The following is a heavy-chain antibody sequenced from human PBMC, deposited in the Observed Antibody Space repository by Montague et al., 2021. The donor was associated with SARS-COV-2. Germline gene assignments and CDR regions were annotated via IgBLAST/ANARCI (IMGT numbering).Heavy chain of an antibody. D-gene: IGHD3-10*01. CDR1: GFAFSSYA. CDR3: ASQVKRTEGELLNPFDS. J-gene: IGHJ5*01. Sequence: SLRLSCAASGFAFSSYAVSWVRQAPGKGLEWVSVIYSEGRSTFYADSVKGRFTTSRENSKNTLYLQMNSLRGEDTALYYCASQVKRTEGELLNPFDSWGQGALVTVSS. V-gene: IGHV3-23*03. CDR2: IYSEGRST.